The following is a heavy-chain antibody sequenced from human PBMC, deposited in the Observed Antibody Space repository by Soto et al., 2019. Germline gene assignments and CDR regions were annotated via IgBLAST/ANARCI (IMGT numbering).Heavy chain of an antibody. CDR3: AKDRRPNYYYGMDV. CDR1: GLTFSSYG. Sequence: QVQLVESGGAVVQPGWSLRLSCAASGLTFSSYGLHWVCQAPGKGLEWVAVISYDGSNKYYADSVKGRFTISRDNSKNTLYLQMNSLRAEDTAVYYCAKDRRPNYYYGMDVWGQGTTVTVSS. J-gene: IGHJ6*02. D-gene: IGHD6-25*01. CDR2: ISYDGSNK. V-gene: IGHV3-30*18.